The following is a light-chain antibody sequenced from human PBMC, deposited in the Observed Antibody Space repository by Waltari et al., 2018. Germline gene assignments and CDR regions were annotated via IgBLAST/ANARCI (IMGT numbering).Light chain of an antibody. J-gene: IGLJ2*01. CDR1: DSNAVSSY. Sequence: SVLTQPPSVSGAPGQRVTSSCTGSDSNAVSSYVQWYQQIPGAAPKLIIYESVERPTGVSARFSGSHSGSSATLTITGLQSEDEADYYCQSYDTSLRTLLIGGGTRLTVL. CDR3: QSYDTSLRTLL. CDR2: ESV. V-gene: IGLV1-40*01.